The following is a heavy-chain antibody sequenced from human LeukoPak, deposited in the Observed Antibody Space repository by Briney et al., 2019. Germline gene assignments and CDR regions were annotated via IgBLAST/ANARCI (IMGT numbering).Heavy chain of an antibody. D-gene: IGHD2-2*01. J-gene: IGHJ4*02. CDR2: LSHAGNT. CDR1: GDSVRNDFYY. CDR3: ARHNAPRRVGFDF. Sequence: SETLSLTCSVSGDSVRNDFYYWGWIRQPPGKGLEWVACLSHAGNTWYNPSLESRLSISVDTSKNQFSLKFSSVTAADTALYWCARHNAPRRVGFDFWGQGILVTVSP. V-gene: IGHV4-39*01.